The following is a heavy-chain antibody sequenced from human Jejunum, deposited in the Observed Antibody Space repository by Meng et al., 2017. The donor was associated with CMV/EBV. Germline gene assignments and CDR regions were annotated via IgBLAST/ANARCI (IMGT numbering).Heavy chain of an antibody. V-gene: IGHV4-39*07. CDR3: ARDRVHFSDDYYYYGTDV. J-gene: IGHJ6*02. CDR2: IYYGGST. D-gene: IGHD1-1*01. Sequence: SSWGWIRQPPGRGLEWIASIYYGGSTYYSPSLKSRVTISVDTSKNQFSLSLSSVTAADTAVYYCARDRVHFSDDYYYYGTDVWGLGTTVTVSS. CDR1: SS.